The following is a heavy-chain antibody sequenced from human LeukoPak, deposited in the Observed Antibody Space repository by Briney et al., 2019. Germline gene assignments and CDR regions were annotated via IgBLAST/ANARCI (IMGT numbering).Heavy chain of an antibody. D-gene: IGHD6-19*01. CDR3: AIGWGFIAVTQGAFDI. CDR2: IYYSGST. Sequence: SETLSLTCTVSGGSISSYYWSWLRQPPGKGLEWFGYIYYSGSTNYNPSLKSRVTISVATSKTQFSLKLSSVTAADTAVYYCAIGWGFIAVTQGAFDIWGQGTMVTVSS. CDR1: GGSISSYY. J-gene: IGHJ3*02. V-gene: IGHV4-59*01.